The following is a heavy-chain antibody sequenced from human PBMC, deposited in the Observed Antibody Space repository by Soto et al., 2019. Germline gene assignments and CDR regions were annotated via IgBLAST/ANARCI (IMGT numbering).Heavy chain of an antibody. V-gene: IGHV3-11*04. Sequence: GSLRLSCAASGFTFSDYYMSWIRQAPGKGLEWVAYIRSSGSNKYYADSVKGRFTISRDNSKNTLYLQMNSLRAEDTAVYYCAKDWNYGDYPNWFDPWGQGTLVTVSS. J-gene: IGHJ5*02. CDR3: AKDWNYGDYPNWFDP. CDR1: GFTFSDYY. CDR2: IRSSGSNK. D-gene: IGHD4-17*01.